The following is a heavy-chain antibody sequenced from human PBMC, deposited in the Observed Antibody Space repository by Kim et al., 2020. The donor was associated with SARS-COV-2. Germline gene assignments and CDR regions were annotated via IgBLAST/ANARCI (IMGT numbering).Heavy chain of an antibody. Sequence: NYNPSLKSRVTISVDTSKNQFSLKLSSVTAADTAVYYCARATGYSSSWGYWGQGTLVTVSS. J-gene: IGHJ4*02. CDR3: ARATGYSSSWGY. V-gene: IGHV4-34*01. D-gene: IGHD6-13*01.